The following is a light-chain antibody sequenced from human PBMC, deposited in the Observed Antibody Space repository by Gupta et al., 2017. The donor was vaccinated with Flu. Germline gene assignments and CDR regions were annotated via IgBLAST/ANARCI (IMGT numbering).Light chain of an antibody. CDR3: QQRSNWPYT. J-gene: IGKJ2*01. CDR2: DAS. Sequence: PATLSLSPGERATLSCRASQSVSSYLAWYQQKPRQAPRLLIYDASNRATGIPARFSGSGSGTAFTLTISSLEPEDFAVYSCQQRSNWPYTFGQGTKLEIK. V-gene: IGKV3-11*01. CDR1: QSVSSY.